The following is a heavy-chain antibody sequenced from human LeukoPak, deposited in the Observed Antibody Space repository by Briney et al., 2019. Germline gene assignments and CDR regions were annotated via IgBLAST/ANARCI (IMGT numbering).Heavy chain of an antibody. D-gene: IGHD3-3*01. J-gene: IGHJ4*02. CDR3: ARVPRSTHVLRFLEWLTILDY. Sequence: GGSLRLSCAASGFTFTSSSMSWVRQAPGKGLEWVSSISSSSSYIYYADSVKGRFTISRDNAKNSLYLQMNSLRAEDTAVYYCARVPRSTHVLRFLEWLTILDYWGQGTLVTVSS. CDR2: ISSSSSYI. V-gene: IGHV3-21*01. CDR1: GFTFTSSS.